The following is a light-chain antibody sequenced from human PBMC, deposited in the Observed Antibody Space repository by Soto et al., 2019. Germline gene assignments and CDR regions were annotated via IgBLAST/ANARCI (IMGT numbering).Light chain of an antibody. V-gene: IGKV1-5*01. CDR1: QSINRW. J-gene: IGKJ1*01. Sequence: DIQMTQSPSTLSASVGDRVTITCRASQSINRWLAWYQQTPGKAPKLIIDDASSLESGVPSRFSGSGSGTEFTLTISSLQPADFATYDGQQYSCYMWTFGQGTKVEIK. CDR3: QQYSCYMWT. CDR2: DAS.